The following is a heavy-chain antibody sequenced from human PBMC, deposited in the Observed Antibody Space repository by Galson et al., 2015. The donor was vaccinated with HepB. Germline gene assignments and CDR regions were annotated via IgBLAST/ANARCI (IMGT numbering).Heavy chain of an antibody. CDR3: ARTFPGDAFDI. D-gene: IGHD3-16*01. V-gene: IGHV3-33*01. CDR1: GFTFSTYG. J-gene: IGHJ3*02. Sequence: LRLSCAASGFTFSTYGMHWVRQAPGKGLEWVAVIWYDGSNKYYADSVKGRFTISRDNSKNTLYLQMNSLRAEDTAVYYCARTFPGDAFDIWGQGTMVTVSS. CDR2: IWYDGSNK.